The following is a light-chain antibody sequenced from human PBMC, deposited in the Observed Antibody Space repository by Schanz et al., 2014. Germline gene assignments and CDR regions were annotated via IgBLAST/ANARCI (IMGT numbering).Light chain of an antibody. J-gene: IGLJ2*01. CDR2: RHS. V-gene: IGLV1-44*01. CDR3: AAWDDSLNGVV. Sequence: QSVLTQPPSVSAAAGQKVTISCSGSSSNIGAGYDVHWYQQLPGTAPKLLIYRHSQRPSGVPDRFSGSKSGTSASLAISGLQSEDEADYYCAAWDDSLNGVVFGGGTKLTVL. CDR1: SSNIGAGYD.